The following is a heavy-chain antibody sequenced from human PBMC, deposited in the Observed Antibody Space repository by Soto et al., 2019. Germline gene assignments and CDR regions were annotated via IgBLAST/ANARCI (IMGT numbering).Heavy chain of an antibody. CDR3: ASGLTHLAARAGGVYFDY. V-gene: IGHV3-7*01. Sequence: EVQLVESGGGLVQPGGSLRLSCAASGFTFSDYWMSWVRQLPGKGLEWVANINQDGSGKFHVDSVNGRFTISRDNAKNSLYLQVIGLRAEDTAVYYCASGLTHLAARAGGVYFDYWGQGILVTVSS. CDR1: GFTFSDYW. J-gene: IGHJ4*02. D-gene: IGHD6-6*01. CDR2: INQDGSGK.